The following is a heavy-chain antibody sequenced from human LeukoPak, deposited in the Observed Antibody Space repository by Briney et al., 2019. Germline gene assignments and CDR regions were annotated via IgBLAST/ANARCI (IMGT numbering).Heavy chain of an antibody. D-gene: IGHD2-2*01. CDR2: ISTDGKDK. J-gene: IGHJ4*02. Sequence: PGRSLRLSCAASGFTFSSYGMHWVRQAPGKGLEWVAVISTDGKDKKYADSVKGRFAISRDNSKNTLDLQMNSLRVEDTAVYYCAKDQKWGPADYYFDSWGQGTLVTVSS. V-gene: IGHV3-30*18. CDR1: GFTFSSYG. CDR3: AKDQKWGPADYYFDS.